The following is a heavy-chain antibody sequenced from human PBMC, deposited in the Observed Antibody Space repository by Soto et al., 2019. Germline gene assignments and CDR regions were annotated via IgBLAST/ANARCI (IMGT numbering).Heavy chain of an antibody. V-gene: IGHV4-30-2*01. CDR3: ARAVSPYFGKWLDP. CDR1: GGSITSGNSYS. CDR2: ISQTGAT. Sequence: SETLSLTCAVSGGSITSGNSYSWAWIRQPPGRGLEWIGSISQTGATSYNPSLKSRVSVSLDKSKNQFSLRLSSVTAADMAVYYCARAVSPYFGKWLDPWGQGTLVTVSS. J-gene: IGHJ5*02. D-gene: IGHD3-10*01.